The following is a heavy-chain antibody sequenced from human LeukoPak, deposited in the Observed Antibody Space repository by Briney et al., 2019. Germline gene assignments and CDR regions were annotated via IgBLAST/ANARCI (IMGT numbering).Heavy chain of an antibody. CDR3: AKDTIHYDILTGPDY. V-gene: IGHV3-30*04. Sequence: GGSLRLSCAASGFTFSSYAMHWVRQAPGKGLEWVAVISYDGSNKYYADSVKGRFTISRDNSKNTLYLQMNSLRAEDTAVYYCAKDTIHYDILTGPDYWGQGTLVTVSS. CDR1: GFTFSSYA. D-gene: IGHD3-9*01. J-gene: IGHJ4*02. CDR2: ISYDGSNK.